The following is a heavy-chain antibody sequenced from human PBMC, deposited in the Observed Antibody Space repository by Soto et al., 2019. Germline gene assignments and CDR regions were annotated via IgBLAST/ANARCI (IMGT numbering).Heavy chain of an antibody. Sequence: GGSVRLSCAASGFTFSDHYMDWVRQAPRKGLEWVGRTRNKANSYTTEYAASVKGRFTISRDDSKNSLYLQMNSLKTEDTAVYYCARGYCSNGVCYRYIDLWGRGTLVTVSS. CDR2: TRNKANSYTT. J-gene: IGHJ2*01. CDR1: GFTFSDHY. D-gene: IGHD2-8*01. V-gene: IGHV3-72*01. CDR3: ARGYCSNGVCYRYIDL.